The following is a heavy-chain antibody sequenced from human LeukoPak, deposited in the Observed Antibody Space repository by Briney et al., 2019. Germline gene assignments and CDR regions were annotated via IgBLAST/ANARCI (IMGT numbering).Heavy chain of an antibody. V-gene: IGHV3-30*03. Sequence: PRRSLRLSCAGTGFTFSSYDMPLVRQAPGKGLEWVAVISYDGSDKYYADSVKGRFTISRDNPKNPLYLQMNTLRAEDSAVYYCTAQASFGAWGQGTLVTVSS. D-gene: IGHD5-18*01. CDR1: GFTFSSYD. CDR3: TAQASFGA. J-gene: IGHJ5*02. CDR2: ISYDGSDK.